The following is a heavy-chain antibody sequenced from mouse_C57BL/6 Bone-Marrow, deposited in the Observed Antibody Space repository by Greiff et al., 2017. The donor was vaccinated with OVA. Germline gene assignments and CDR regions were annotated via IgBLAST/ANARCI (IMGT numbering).Heavy chain of an antibody. CDR3: ARPSSKAMDY. Sequence: EVKLMESGGGLVKPGGSLKLSCAASGFTFSDYGMHWVRQAPEKGLEWVAYISSGSSTIYYADTVKGRFTISRDNAKNTLFLQMTSLRSEDTAMYYCARPSSKAMDYWGQGTSVTVSS. D-gene: IGHD2-10*02. CDR2: ISSGSSTI. V-gene: IGHV5-17*01. J-gene: IGHJ4*01. CDR1: GFTFSDYG.